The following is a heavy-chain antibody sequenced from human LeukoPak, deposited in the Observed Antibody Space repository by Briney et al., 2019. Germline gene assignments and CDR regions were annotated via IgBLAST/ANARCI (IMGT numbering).Heavy chain of an antibody. CDR3: AKDGGLWVSAHWGDS. Sequence: GGSLRLSCTASGFTFSSYTVTWVRQAPGKGLKWVSTITTGDGNTYYADSVKGRFTVSRDDSKNTLYLQMNSLRAEDTAVYYCAKDGGLWVSAHWGDSWGRGTLVTVSS. J-gene: IGHJ4*02. D-gene: IGHD7-27*01. CDR1: GFTFSSYT. CDR2: ITTGDGNT. V-gene: IGHV3-23*01.